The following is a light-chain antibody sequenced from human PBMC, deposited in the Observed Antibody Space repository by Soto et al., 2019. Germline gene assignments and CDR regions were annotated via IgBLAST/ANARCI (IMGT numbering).Light chain of an antibody. J-gene: IGLJ3*02. CDR1: SSNIGAGYD. CDR3: QSYDSSLSGWV. Sequence: QSVLTQPPSVSGAPGQRGTISCTGSSSNIGAGYDVHWYQQLPGTAPKLLIYGNSNRPSGVPDRFSGSKSGTSASLAITGLRAEDEADYYGQSYDSSLSGWVFGGGTKLTVL. CDR2: GNS. V-gene: IGLV1-40*01.